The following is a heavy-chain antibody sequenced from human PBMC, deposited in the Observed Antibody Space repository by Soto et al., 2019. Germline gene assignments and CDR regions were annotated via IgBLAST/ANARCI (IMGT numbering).Heavy chain of an antibody. D-gene: IGHD1-26*01. CDR2: IKVDGSEE. CDR3: ARDWDGRGPSIDY. CDR1: GFTFGNYW. J-gene: IGHJ4*02. Sequence: EVQLAESGGGLVQPGGSLRLSCAASGFTFGNYWMSWVRQAPGTGLEWVANIKVDGSEEYYLDSVKGRFTISRDNAKNSLYLQMNSLTAEDTAVYYCARDWDGRGPSIDYWGQGTLVTVSS. V-gene: IGHV3-7*04.